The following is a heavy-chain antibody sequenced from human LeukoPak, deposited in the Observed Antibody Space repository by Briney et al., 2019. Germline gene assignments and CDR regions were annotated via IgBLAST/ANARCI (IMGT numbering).Heavy chain of an antibody. V-gene: IGHV5-51*01. D-gene: IGHD1-26*01. J-gene: IGHJ4*02. CDR2: VYPDDSDT. CDR1: GYSFTRYW. Sequence: GESLKISCKTSGYSFTRYWIAWVRQTTGKGLEWMGIVYPDDSDTRYSPAFQGQVTISADKSITTAYLHWSSLKASDTAVYYCVRSSGTYFPFDYWGQGTLVTVPS. CDR3: VRSSGTYFPFDY.